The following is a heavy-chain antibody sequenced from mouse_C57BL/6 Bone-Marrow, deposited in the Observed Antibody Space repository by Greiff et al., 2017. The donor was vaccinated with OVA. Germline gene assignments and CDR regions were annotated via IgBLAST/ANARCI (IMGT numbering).Heavy chain of an antibody. CDR2: IDPENGDT. D-gene: IGHD1-1*01. Sequence: VQLQQSGAELVRPGASVKLSCTASGFNIKDDYMHWLKQRPEQGLEWIGWIDPENGDTEYASKFQGKATITADTSSNTAYLQLSSLTSEDTAVYYCTAYGSSYGYWGQGTTLTVSS. CDR3: TAYGSSYGY. V-gene: IGHV14-4*01. CDR1: GFNIKDDY. J-gene: IGHJ2*01.